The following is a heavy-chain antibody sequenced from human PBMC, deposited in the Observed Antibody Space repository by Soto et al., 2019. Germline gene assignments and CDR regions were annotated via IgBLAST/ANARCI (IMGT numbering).Heavy chain of an antibody. D-gene: IGHD6-19*01. CDR1: GYTFTGYY. CDR3: AREIRYSSGWYGKYYYYYGMDV. J-gene: IGHJ6*02. Sequence: ASVKVSCKASGYTFTGYYMHWVRQAPGLGLEWMGWINPNSGGTNYAQKFQGWVTMTRDTSISTAYMELSRLRSDDTAVYYCAREIRYSSGWYGKYYYYYGMDVWGQGTTVTAP. CDR2: INPNSGGT. V-gene: IGHV1-2*04.